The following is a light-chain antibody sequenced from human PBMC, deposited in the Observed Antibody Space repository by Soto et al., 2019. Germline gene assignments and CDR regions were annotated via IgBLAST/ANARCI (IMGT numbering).Light chain of an antibody. CDR3: QQYKSYRA. CDR2: KAS. J-gene: IGKJ1*01. Sequence: DIQMTQSPSTLSASVGDRVTITCRARESIDSWLAWHQQKPGRAPKLLISKASNLESGVPSRFSGSGFGTEFTLTISSLQPDDFATYYCQQYKSYRAFGQGTKVDI. V-gene: IGKV1-5*03. CDR1: ESIDSW.